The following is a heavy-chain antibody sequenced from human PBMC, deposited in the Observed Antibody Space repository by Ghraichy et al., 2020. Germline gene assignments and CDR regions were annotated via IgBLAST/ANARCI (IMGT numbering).Heavy chain of an antibody. CDR2: INHSGST. D-gene: IGHD2-2*01. V-gene: IGHV4-34*01. CDR1: GGSFSGYY. CDR3: ARGLVVVPAAMSTYYYGMDV. Sequence: GSLRLSCAVYGGSFSGYYWSWIRQPPGKGLEWIGEINHSGSTNYNPSLKSRVTISVDTSKNQFSLKLSSVTAADTAVYYCARGLVVVPAAMSTYYYGMDVWGQGTTVTVSS. J-gene: IGHJ6*02.